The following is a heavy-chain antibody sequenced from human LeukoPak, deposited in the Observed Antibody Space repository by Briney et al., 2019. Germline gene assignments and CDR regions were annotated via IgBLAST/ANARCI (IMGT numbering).Heavy chain of an antibody. CDR3: ARSQTGGTFDF. CDR1: GDSVSNNSAV. D-gene: IGHD1/OR15-1a*01. J-gene: IGHJ4*02. Sequence: SQTLSLTFAISGDSVSNNSAVWNWIRQSPSRGLEWLGRTYYRSKWYNDYGASVKSRITVNPDTSKNQFSLQLNSVTPEDTAVYYCARSQTGGTFDFWGQGALVTVSS. V-gene: IGHV6-1*01. CDR2: TYYRSKWYN.